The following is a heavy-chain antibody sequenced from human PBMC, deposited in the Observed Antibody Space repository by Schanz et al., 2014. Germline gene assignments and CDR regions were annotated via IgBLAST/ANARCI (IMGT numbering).Heavy chain of an antibody. Sequence: EVQLLESGGGLVQPGGSLRLSCAASGFTFSSYAMSWVRQAPGKGLEWVSAISGSGGDTYYADSVKGRFTISRDNSKNTLYLQRKSLRAEDTAVYYCAKGQLLSYCFDYWGQGPLVTVSS. CDR1: GFTFSSYA. J-gene: IGHJ4*02. CDR3: AKGQLLSYCFDY. CDR2: ISGSGGDT. D-gene: IGHD2-21*01. V-gene: IGHV3-23*01.